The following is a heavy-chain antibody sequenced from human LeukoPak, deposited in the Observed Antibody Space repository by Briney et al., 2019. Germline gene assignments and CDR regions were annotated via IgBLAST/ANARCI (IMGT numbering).Heavy chain of an antibody. D-gene: IGHD3-9*01. CDR1: GGSFSGYY. CDR3: ARAPTDYDILAYFDY. J-gene: IGHJ4*02. CDR2: INHSGST. V-gene: IGHV4-34*01. Sequence: SETLPLTCAVYGGSFSGYYWSWIRQPPGKGLEWIGEINHSGSTNYNPSLKSRVTISVDTSKNQFSLKLSSVTAADTAVYYCARAPTDYDILAYFDYWGQGTLVTVSS.